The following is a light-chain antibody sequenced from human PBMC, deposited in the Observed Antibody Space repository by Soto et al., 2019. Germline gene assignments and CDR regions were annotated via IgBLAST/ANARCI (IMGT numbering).Light chain of an antibody. CDR2: AAS. CDR3: QHSYSTSWT. CDR1: QSISSY. V-gene: IGKV1-39*01. J-gene: IGKJ1*01. Sequence: DIQMTQSPSSLSASVGDRVTITCRASQSISSYLNWYQQKPGKAPKLLIYAASSLQSGVPSRFSGSGSGTDFTLTISSLHPEDFATYYCQHSYSTSWTSGQGTKV.